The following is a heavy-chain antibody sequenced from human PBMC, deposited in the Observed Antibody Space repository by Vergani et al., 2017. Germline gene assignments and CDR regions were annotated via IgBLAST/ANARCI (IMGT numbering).Heavy chain of an antibody. D-gene: IGHD3-22*01. J-gene: IGHJ3*02. CDR3: AARRINYYDSTRYYAFDI. V-gene: IGHV1-24*01. Sequence: QVQLVQSGAEVKKPGASVKVSCTVSGYTLTELSMHWVRQAPGKGLGWMGGFDPEDGETIYAQKVQGRVTMTEDTSTDTAYMELSSLRSEDTAVYYCAARRINYYDSTRYYAFDIWGQGTMVTVSS. CDR1: GYTLTELS. CDR2: FDPEDGET.